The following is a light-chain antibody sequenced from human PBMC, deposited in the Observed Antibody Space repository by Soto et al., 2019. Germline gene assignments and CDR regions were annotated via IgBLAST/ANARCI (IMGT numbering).Light chain of an antibody. V-gene: IGKV3-15*01. CDR1: QSFSSN. Sequence: EIVMTQSPATLSVSPGERATLSCRASQSFSSNLAWYQQKPGQAPRLLIYGASTRATGVPARFSGSGSGTEFTLTISSLQSEDFAVYYCQQYNNWPPVTFGQGTKVDIK. J-gene: IGKJ1*01. CDR2: GAS. CDR3: QQYNNWPPVT.